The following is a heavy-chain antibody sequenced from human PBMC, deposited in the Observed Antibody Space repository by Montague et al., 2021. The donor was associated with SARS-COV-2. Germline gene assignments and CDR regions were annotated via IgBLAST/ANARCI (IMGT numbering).Heavy chain of an antibody. Sequence: TLSLTCTVSGASISSGGDYWNWIRQHPGKGLEWIGHIYYSVSTNYNPSLKSRVTISEDTSKNQISLKLSSVTAADTAVYYCARDRGLVDWGQGIMVIVSS. V-gene: IGHV4-31*03. CDR1: GASISSGGDY. CDR3: ARDRGLVD. D-gene: IGHD3-10*01. CDR2: IYYSVST. J-gene: IGHJ4*02.